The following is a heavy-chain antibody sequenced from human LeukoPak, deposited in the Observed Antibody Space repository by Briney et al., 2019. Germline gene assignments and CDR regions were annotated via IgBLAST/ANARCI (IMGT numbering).Heavy chain of an antibody. CDR2: IYYSGST. CDR1: GGSISSYY. J-gene: IGHJ4*02. D-gene: IGHD3-22*01. CDR3: AREGLKDRSGYSPFDH. V-gene: IGHV4-59*01. Sequence: KASETLSLTCTVSGGSISSYYWSWIRQPPGKGLEWTGYIYYSGSTNYNPSLKSRVTISEDTSKNQFSLRLSSVTAADTAVYYCAREGLKDRSGYSPFDHWGQGTLVTVSS.